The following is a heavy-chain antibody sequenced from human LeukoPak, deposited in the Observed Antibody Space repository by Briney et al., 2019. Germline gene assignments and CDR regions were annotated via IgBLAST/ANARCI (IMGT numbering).Heavy chain of an antibody. V-gene: IGHV3-30*01. CDR1: GFTFSSYA. Sequence: PGGSLRLPCAASGFTFSSYAMRWARQAPGKGLEWVAVISYDGSNKYSADSVKGRFTISRDNSKNTLYLQMNSLRAEDTAVYYCARDNYDSSGYYYYWGQGTLVTVSS. CDR2: ISYDGSNK. D-gene: IGHD3-22*01. CDR3: ARDNYDSSGYYYY. J-gene: IGHJ4*02.